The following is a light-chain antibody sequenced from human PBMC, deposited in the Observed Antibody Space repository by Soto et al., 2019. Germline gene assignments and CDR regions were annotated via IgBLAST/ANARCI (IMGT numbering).Light chain of an antibody. CDR1: NSDIGNYDF. V-gene: IGLV2-14*03. CDR2: DVS. Sequence: SMLTQPAYVSGSPGQSITISCTGANSDIGNYDFVSWYRQHPGEAPKVLIFDVSNRPSGISNRFSGSKSGNTASLTIYGLQAEDEADYFCSSYTSTSSFYVFGTGTKVTVL. CDR3: SSYTSTSSFYV. J-gene: IGLJ1*01.